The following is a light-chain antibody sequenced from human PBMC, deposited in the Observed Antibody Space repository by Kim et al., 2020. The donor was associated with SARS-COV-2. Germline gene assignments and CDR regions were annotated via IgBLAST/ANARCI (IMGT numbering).Light chain of an antibody. Sequence: DIVLTQSPATLSLSPGEGATLSCRASQSISIYLAWYQHKPGQAPRLLIYDAFNRATGIPDRFSGSGSGTDFTLTISSLEPEDFAIYYCQQRFNWPPAVTFGGGTKVDIK. CDR1: QSISIY. V-gene: IGKV3-11*01. CDR2: DAF. J-gene: IGKJ4*01. CDR3: QQRFNWPPAVT.